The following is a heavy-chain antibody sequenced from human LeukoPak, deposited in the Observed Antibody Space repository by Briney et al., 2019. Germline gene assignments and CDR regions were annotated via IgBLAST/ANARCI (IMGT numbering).Heavy chain of an antibody. J-gene: IGHJ4*02. D-gene: IGHD2-21*02. CDR3: ARPYCGGDCYLYEYYFDY. CDR1: GFTFSSYE. Sequence: PGGSLRLSCAASGFTFSSYEMNWVRQAPGKGLEWVANIKQDGSEKYYVDSVKGRFTISRDNAKNSLYLQMNSLRAEDTAVYYCARPYCGGDCYLYEYYFDYWGQGTLVTVSS. CDR2: IKQDGSEK. V-gene: IGHV3-7*01.